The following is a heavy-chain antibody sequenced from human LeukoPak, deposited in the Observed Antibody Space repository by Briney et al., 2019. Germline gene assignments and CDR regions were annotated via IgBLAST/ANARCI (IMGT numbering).Heavy chain of an antibody. V-gene: IGHV4-39*01. CDR2: IYYSGST. J-gene: IGHJ4*02. CDR3: ARVKLYYYGSGSCDY. CDR1: GGSISSSNYY. D-gene: IGHD3-10*01. Sequence: SETLSLTCSVSGGSISSSNYYWGWIRQSRGKGLEWIGSIYYSGSTYYNPSLKSRVIISVDTSKNQFSLKLSSVTAADTAVYYCARVKLYYYGSGSCDYWGQGTLVTVSS.